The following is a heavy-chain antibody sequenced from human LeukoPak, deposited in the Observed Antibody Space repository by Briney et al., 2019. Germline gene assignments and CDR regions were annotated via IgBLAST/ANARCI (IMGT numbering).Heavy chain of an antibody. Sequence: PGGSLRLSCAASGFSFSSYAMSWVRQAPGKGLEWVSAISVSGGSTYYADSVEGRFTVSRDNSKNTLYLQMNSLRAEDTAVYYCARDQYLAYCGGDCYSGQFDYWGQGILVTVSS. CDR3: ARDQYLAYCGGDCYSGQFDY. V-gene: IGHV3-23*01. CDR1: GFSFSSYA. D-gene: IGHD2-21*02. CDR2: ISVSGGST. J-gene: IGHJ4*02.